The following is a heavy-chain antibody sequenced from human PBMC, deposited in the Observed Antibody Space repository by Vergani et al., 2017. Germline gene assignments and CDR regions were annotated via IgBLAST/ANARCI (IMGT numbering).Heavy chain of an antibody. V-gene: IGHV2-26*01. CDR2: IFSNDEK. J-gene: IGHJ4*02. CDR3: ARIPPDVEDYGDYFDY. Sequence: QITLKESGPTLVKPTQTLTLTCTFSGFSLSTSGVGVGWIRQPPGKALEWLAHIFSNDEKSYSTSLKSRLTISKDTSKSQVVLTMTNMDPVDTATYYCARIPPDVEDYGDYFDYWGQGTLVTVSS. D-gene: IGHD4-17*01. CDR1: GFSLSTSGVG.